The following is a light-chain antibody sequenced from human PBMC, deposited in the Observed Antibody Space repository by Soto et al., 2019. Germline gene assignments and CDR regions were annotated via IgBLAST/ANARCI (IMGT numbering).Light chain of an antibody. CDR2: LNT. CDR1: RSNIGTYT. V-gene: IGLV1-44*01. Sequence: QSVLTQLPSASGTPGQRITISCSGNRSNIGTYTVQWYQQLPGTAPTLLIYLNTQRPSGVPGRFSGSKSGTSASLAIGGLQSEDEADYYCAAWDDSLTAVVFGGGTKLTVL. CDR3: AAWDDSLTAVV. J-gene: IGLJ3*02.